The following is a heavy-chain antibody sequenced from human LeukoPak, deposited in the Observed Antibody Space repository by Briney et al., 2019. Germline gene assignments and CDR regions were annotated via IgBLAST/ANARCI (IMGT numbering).Heavy chain of an antibody. V-gene: IGHV1-46*01. CDR2: INPSGGST. D-gene: IGHD6-13*01. CDR3: ARGQGQQLLDPFDY. Sequence: ASVKVSCKASGYTFTSYYMHWVRQAPGQGLERMGIINPSGGSTSYAQKFQGRVTITADESTSTAYMELSSLRSEDTAVCYCARGQGQQLLDPFDYWGQGTLVTVSS. J-gene: IGHJ4*02. CDR1: GYTFTSYY.